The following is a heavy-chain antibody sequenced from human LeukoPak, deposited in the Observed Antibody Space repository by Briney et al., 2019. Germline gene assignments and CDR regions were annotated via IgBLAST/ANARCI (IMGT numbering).Heavy chain of an antibody. CDR3: ARGEGYSSRRGAFDI. Sequence: GASVKVSSKASGYTFTSYYMHCVPQAPGQGLGWMGIINPSGGSTSYAQKFQGRVTMTRDTSTSTVYMELSSLRSEDTAVYYCARGEGYSSRRGAFDIWGQGTMVTVSS. V-gene: IGHV1-46*01. D-gene: IGHD6-13*01. CDR1: GYTFTSYY. J-gene: IGHJ3*02. CDR2: INPSGGST.